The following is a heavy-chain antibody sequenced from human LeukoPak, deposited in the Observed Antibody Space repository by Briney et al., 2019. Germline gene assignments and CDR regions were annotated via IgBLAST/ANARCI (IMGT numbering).Heavy chain of an antibody. CDR3: ARKGPEHLPTYFDQ. D-gene: IGHD2-21*01. J-gene: IGHJ4*02. V-gene: IGHV4-4*08. CDR1: GASISGSY. CDR2: ICPSGST. Sequence: SETLSLTCTVSGASISGSYWTWLRQAPGQGLEWIGYICPSGSTNYNPSLSGRVAISFGETGNHFTLMVTAVTAADPAFYYCARKGPEHLPTYFDQWGRGILVTVSS.